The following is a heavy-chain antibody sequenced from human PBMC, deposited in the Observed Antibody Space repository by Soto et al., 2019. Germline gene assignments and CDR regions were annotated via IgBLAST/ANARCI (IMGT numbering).Heavy chain of an antibody. CDR3: AKDQAAGTYYFDY. CDR2: ISYDGSNK. D-gene: IGHD6-13*01. J-gene: IGHJ4*02. Sequence: QPGGSLRLSCAASGFTFSSYGMHWVRRAPGKGLEWVAVISYDGSNKYYADSVKGRFTISRDNSKNTLYLQMNSLRAEDTAVYYCAKDQAAGTYYFDYWGQGTLVTVSS. CDR1: GFTFSSYG. V-gene: IGHV3-30*18.